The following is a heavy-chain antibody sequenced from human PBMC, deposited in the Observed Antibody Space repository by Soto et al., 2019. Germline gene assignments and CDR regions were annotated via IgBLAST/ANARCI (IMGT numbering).Heavy chain of an antibody. V-gene: IGHV3-21*01. CDR3: ARQLGSACYDY. CDR1: GFTFSAYT. Sequence: PGGSLRLSCAVSGFTFSAYTMNWVRQAPGKGLEWVSSITYDSAYIYYADSVKGRFTISRDNAKNSLYLQMNNLRAEDTAVYYCARQLGSACYDYWGQGILVTVSS. D-gene: IGHD2-21*02. CDR2: ITYDSAYI. J-gene: IGHJ4*02.